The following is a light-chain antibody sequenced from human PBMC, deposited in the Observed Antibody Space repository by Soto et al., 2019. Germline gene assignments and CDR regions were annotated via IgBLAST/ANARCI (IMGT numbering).Light chain of an antibody. CDR3: QQYSTYPWT. V-gene: IGKV1-5*01. CDR2: DAS. J-gene: IGKJ1*01. Sequence: DIQMTQSPSTLSASVGDRVTITYRASQSISSWLAWYQQKPGKAPKVLIFDASSLESGVPSRFSGSGSATEFTLTISSLQPDDFATYYCQQYSTYPWTFGQGTKVEIK. CDR1: QSISSW.